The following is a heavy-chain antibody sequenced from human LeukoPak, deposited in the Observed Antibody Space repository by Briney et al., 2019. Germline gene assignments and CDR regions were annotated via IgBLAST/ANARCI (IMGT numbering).Heavy chain of an antibody. CDR3: ARDAPAGGKPEYFFDY. V-gene: IGHV3-48*04. Sequence: GGSLGLSCAASGFTFSSYSMNWVRQAPGKGLEWVSHIGRGTTYADSVKGRFTISRDNAKNSVYLQMNSLRAEDTAVYYCARDAPAGGKPEYFFDYWGQGTLVTVSS. CDR2: IGRGTT. CDR1: GFTFSSYS. J-gene: IGHJ4*02.